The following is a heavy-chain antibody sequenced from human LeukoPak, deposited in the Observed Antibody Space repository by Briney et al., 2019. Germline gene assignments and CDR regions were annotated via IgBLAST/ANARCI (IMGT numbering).Heavy chain of an antibody. Sequence: AASVKVSCKASGYTFTSYYMHWVRQAPGQGLEWMGIINPSGGSTSYAQKFQGRVTMTRDMSTSTVYMELSSLRAEDTALYYCAKDYDSSGYGGAFDIWGQGTMVTVSS. V-gene: IGHV1-46*01. CDR3: AKDYDSSGYGGAFDI. CDR2: INPSGGST. D-gene: IGHD3-22*01. J-gene: IGHJ3*02. CDR1: GYTFTSYY.